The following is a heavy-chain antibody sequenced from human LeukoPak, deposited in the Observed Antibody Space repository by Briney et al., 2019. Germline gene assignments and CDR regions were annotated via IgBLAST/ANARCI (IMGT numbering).Heavy chain of an antibody. CDR1: GYTFTRYY. J-gene: IGHJ6*03. V-gene: IGHV1-2*02. D-gene: IGHD3-10*01. CDR2: INPNSGGT. Sequence: GASVKVSCKASGYTFTRYYMHWVRQAPGQGLEWMGWINPNSGGTNYAQKFQGRVTMTRDTSISTAYMELSRLRSDDTAVYYCARDYGSGSYYKGPYYYYYMDVWGKGTTVTISS. CDR3: ARDYGSGSYYKGPYYYYYMDV.